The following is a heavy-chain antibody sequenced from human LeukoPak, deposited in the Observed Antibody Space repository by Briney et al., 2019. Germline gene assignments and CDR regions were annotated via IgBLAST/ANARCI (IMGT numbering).Heavy chain of an antibody. J-gene: IGHJ4*01. CDR3: ARERGYSYGYNDY. V-gene: IGHV3-21*01. D-gene: IGHD5-18*01. Sequence: GGSLRLSCACSGFTFSRYSMIWVRGARGRGLEGVSSNSSSSTNKYYADSVRGRFTISRDNAKNSLYLQMNSLRVEDTAVYYCARERGYSYGYNDYWGQGTLVTVSS. CDR1: GFTFSRYS. CDR2: NSSSSTNK.